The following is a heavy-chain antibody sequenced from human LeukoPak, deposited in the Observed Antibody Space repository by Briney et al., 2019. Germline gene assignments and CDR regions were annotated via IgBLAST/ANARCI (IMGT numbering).Heavy chain of an antibody. V-gene: IGHV4-59*01. CDR1: GGSITSYH. J-gene: IGHJ5*02. D-gene: IGHD2-2*01. CDR3: ASGGYCSSTSCYPNWFDP. CDR2: VSYTGST. Sequence: SETLSLTCTVSGGSITSYHWGWIRQPPGKGLEWIGYVSYTGSTNYNPSLKSRVTISIDTSKNQFSLKLSSVTAAVTAVYYCASGGYCSSTSCYPNWFDPWGQGTLVTVSS.